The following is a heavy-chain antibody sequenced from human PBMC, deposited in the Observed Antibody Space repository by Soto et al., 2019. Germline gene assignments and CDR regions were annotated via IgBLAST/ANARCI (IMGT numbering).Heavy chain of an antibody. D-gene: IGHD2-2*01. CDR2: ISSSSSYI. J-gene: IGHJ5*02. Sequence: SVWSLILSCAASGFTFSSYSMNWVRQAPGKGLEWVSSISSSSSYIYYADSVKGRFTISRDNAKNSLYLQMNSLRAEDTAVYYCAREGYQLPTGWCDQRGHGTRVTVSA. V-gene: IGHV3-21*01. CDR3: AREGYQLPTGWCDQ. CDR1: GFTFSSYS.